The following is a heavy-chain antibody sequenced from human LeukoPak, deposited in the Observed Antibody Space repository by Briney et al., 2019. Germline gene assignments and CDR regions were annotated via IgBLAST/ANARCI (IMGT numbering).Heavy chain of an antibody. CDR1: GYTFTSYD. D-gene: IGHD3-3*01. J-gene: IGHJ3*02. V-gene: IGHV1-8*01. Sequence: ASVKVSCKAYGYTFTSYDINWVRQATGQGLEWMGWMNPNSGNTGYAQKFQGRVTMTRNTSISTAYMELSSLRSEDTAVYYCARGRFLEWLGAFDIWGQGTMVTVSS. CDR2: MNPNSGNT. CDR3: ARGRFLEWLGAFDI.